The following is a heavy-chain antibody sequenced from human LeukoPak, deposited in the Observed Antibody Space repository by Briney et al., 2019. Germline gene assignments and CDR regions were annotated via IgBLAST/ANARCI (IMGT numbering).Heavy chain of an antibody. J-gene: IGHJ4*02. CDR1: GGSISSYY. CDR2: IYYSGST. CDR3: ARKSFHTSSYDY. V-gene: IGHV4-59*01. D-gene: IGHD2-2*01. Sequence: SETLSLTCTVSGGSISSYYWSWIRQPPGKGLEWVGYIYYSGSTNYNPSLKSRVTISLDTSKNQFSLNLSSVTAADTAVYYCARKSFHTSSYDYWGQGTLVTVSS.